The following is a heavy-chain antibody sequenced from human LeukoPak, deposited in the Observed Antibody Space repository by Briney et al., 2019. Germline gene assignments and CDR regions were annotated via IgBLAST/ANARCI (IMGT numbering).Heavy chain of an antibody. Sequence: PSGTLSLTCAVYGGSFSGYYWSWIRQPPGKGLEWIGEINHSGSTNYNPSLKSRVTISVDTSKNKFSLKLSSVTAADTAVYYCARGGYDFWSGYYTGRFWFDPWGQGTLVTVSS. CDR2: INHSGST. V-gene: IGHV4-34*01. J-gene: IGHJ5*02. CDR1: GGSFSGYY. D-gene: IGHD3-3*01. CDR3: ARGGYDFWSGYYTGRFWFDP.